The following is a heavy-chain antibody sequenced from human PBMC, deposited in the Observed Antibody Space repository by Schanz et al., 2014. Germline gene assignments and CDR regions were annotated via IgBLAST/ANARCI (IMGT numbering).Heavy chain of an antibody. CDR2: IYSDGRT. CDR3: AKDDTQVNGMYV. CDR1: GFTVSSNY. V-gene: IGHV3-66*02. J-gene: IGHJ6*02. Sequence: EVQLVESGGGLVQPGGSLRLSCVASGFTVSSNYMSWVRQAPGKGLEWVSVIYSDGRTYYGDSVKGRFTISRDNSKNTLHLQMNSLRVEDTAVYYCAKDDTQVNGMYVWGQGTTVTVSS.